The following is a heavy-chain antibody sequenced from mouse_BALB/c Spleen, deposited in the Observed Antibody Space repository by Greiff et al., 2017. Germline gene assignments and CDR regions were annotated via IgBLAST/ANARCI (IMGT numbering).Heavy chain of an antibody. V-gene: IGHV1-55*01. CDR3: STHSSGYGFDY. Sequence: QVHVKQSGAELVKPGASVKMSCKASGYTFTSYWINWVKQRPGQGLEWIGDIYPGRGITNYNEKFKSKATLTLDTSSSTAYMQLSSLTSEDSAVYYCSTHSSGYGFDYWGQGTTLTVSS. D-gene: IGHD3-1*01. CDR1: GYTFTSYW. CDR2: IYPGRGIT. J-gene: IGHJ2*01.